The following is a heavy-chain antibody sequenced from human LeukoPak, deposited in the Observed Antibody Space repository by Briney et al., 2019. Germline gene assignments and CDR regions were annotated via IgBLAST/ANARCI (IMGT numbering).Heavy chain of an antibody. V-gene: IGHV3-48*01. CDR1: GFTFSSYT. CDR2: IGTSSTTI. CDR3: AKDTIFGVGADY. J-gene: IGHJ4*02. Sequence: PGGSLRLSCAASGFTFSSYTMNWVRQPPGKGLEWVSNIGTSSTTIYYADSVKGRFTISRDNAKNSLYLQMDSLRAEDTAVYYCAKDTIFGVGADYWGQGTLVTVSS. D-gene: IGHD3-3*01.